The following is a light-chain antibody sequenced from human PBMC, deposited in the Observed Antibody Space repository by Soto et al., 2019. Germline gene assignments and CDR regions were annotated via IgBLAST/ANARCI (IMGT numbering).Light chain of an antibody. Sequence: EIVFTQSPGTLSFSPGERATLSCRASQSVSSSYLAWYQQKPGQAPRLLIYGASSRATGIPDRFSGSGSGTDFTLTISSLQSEDFAVYYCQQYNNWPLLTFGGGTKVDIK. J-gene: IGKJ4*01. CDR2: GAS. CDR1: QSVSSSY. CDR3: QQYNNWPLLT. V-gene: IGKV3-20*01.